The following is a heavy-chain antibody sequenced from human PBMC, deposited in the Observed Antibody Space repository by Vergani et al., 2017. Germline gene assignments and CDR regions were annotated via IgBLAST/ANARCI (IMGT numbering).Heavy chain of an antibody. D-gene: IGHD3-9*01. CDR1: GYSFTSYW. Sequence: EVQLVQSGAEVKKPGESLKISCKGSGYSFTSYWIGWVRQMPGKGLEWMGIIYPGDSDTRYSPSFQGQVTISADKSISTASLQWSSLKASDTAMYYCAGSHYDILTGHFGSFDYWGQGTLVTVSS. CDR3: AGSHYDILTGHFGSFDY. CDR2: IYPGDSDT. J-gene: IGHJ4*02. V-gene: IGHV5-51*01.